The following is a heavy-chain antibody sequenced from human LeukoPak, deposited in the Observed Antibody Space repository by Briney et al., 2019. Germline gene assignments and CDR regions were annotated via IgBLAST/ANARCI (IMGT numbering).Heavy chain of an antibody. V-gene: IGHV5-51*01. J-gene: IGHJ6*02. CDR1: GYSFGSQW. Sequence: GESLKISCKGSGYSFGSQWIGWVRQRPGKGLEWMGIIYPGDSDSRYSLSFQGQVTISAEKSSSTAYLQWGSLRASDTAIYYCARVIIGGNYGGFYGLDVWGQGTTVIVSS. CDR3: ARVIIGGNYGGFYGLDV. CDR2: IYPGDSDS. D-gene: IGHD4-11*01.